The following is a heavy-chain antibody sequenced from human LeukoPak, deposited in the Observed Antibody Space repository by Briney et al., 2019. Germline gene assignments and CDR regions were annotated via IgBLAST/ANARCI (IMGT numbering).Heavy chain of an antibody. CDR2: ISSSSSYI. J-gene: IGHJ6*04. Sequence: GGSLRLSCAASGFTFSSYSMNWVRHAPGKGLEWVSSISSSSSYIYYADSVKGRFTISRDNAKNSLYLQMNSLRAEDTAVYYCATLTKGYYYGMDVWGKGTTVTVSS. CDR3: ATLTKGYYYGMDV. V-gene: IGHV3-21*01. CDR1: GFTFSSYS. D-gene: IGHD4/OR15-4a*01.